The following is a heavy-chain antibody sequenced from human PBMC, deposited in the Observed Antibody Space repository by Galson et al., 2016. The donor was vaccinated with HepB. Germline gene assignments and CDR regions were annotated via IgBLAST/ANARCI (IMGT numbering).Heavy chain of an antibody. D-gene: IGHD6-13*01. V-gene: IGHV3-7*03. CDR3: ASDRRYSSWSF. J-gene: IGHJ4*02. Sequence: SLRLSCAASGFTFSSFWMSWVRQTPGKGLEWVATINQDGGDKYYVDSVKGRFTISRDNAKNSLYLQMNSLRAGDTAVYYCASDRRYSSWSFWGQGTLVTVSS. CDR2: INQDGGDK. CDR1: GFTFSSFW.